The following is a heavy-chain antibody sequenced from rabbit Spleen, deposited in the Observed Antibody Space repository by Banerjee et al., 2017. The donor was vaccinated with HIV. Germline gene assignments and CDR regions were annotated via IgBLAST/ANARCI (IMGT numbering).Heavy chain of an antibody. CDR3: ARDVQGGSDWTFNL. V-gene: IGHV1S40*01. J-gene: IGHJ4*01. CDR1: GFIFSDNYD. D-gene: IGHD8-1*01. CDR2: ITTGSGVT. Sequence: QSLEESGGDLVKPGASLTLTCTASGFIFSDNYDMGWVRQAPGKGLEWIGCITTGSGVTYSATWAKGRFTISKTSSTTVTLQMTSLIVADTATYFCARDVQGGSDWTFNLWGPGTLVTV.